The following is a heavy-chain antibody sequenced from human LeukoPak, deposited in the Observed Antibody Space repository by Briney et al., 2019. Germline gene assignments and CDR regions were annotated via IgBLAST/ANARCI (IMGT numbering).Heavy chain of an antibody. J-gene: IGHJ4*02. D-gene: IGHD3-22*01. CDR1: GFTFNNAW. V-gene: IGHV3-15*01. Sequence: PGGSLRLSCAASGFTFNNAWMSWVRQAPGKGLEWVGRIKSKTDGGATDYAAPVKGRFTISRDDSKNTLYQQMNSLKTEDTAVYYCITFSMIVVVISDWGQGTLVTVSS. CDR2: IKSKTDGGAT. CDR3: ITFSMIVVVISD.